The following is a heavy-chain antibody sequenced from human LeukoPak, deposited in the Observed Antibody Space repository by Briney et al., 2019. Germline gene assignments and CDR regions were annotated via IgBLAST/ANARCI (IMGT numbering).Heavy chain of an antibody. Sequence: SETLSLTCTVSGGSISSYYWSWIRQPPGKGLEWIGEINHSGSTNYNPSLKSRVTISVDTSKNQFSLKLSSVTAADTAAYYCASSGFAGVVDYWGQGTLVTVSS. V-gene: IGHV4-34*01. D-gene: IGHD2-21*01. CDR3: ASSGFAGVVDY. CDR1: GGSISSYY. CDR2: INHSGST. J-gene: IGHJ4*02.